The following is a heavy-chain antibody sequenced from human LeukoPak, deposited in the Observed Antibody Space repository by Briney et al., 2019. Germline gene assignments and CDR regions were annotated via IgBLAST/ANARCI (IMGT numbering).Heavy chain of an antibody. CDR3: ARHWRTRYSSSSRSWFDP. CDR2: IYYSGST. D-gene: IGHD6-13*01. Sequence: PSETLSLTCTVSGGSISSYYWSWIRQPPGKGLEWIGYIYYSGSTNYNPSLKSRVTISVDTSKNQFSLKLSSVTAADTAVYYCARHWRTRYSSSSRSWFDPWGQGTLVTVSS. J-gene: IGHJ5*02. V-gene: IGHV4-59*08. CDR1: GGSISSYY.